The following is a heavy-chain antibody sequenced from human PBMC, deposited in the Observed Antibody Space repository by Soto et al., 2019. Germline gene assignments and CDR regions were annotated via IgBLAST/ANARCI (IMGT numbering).Heavy chain of an antibody. Sequence: SETLSLTCTVSGGSISSYYWSWIRQPPGKGLEWIGYIYYSGSTNYNPSLKNRVTISVDTSKNQFSLKLSSVTAADTAVYYFARDLDYGDYENAFDIWGQGTMVTVSS. D-gene: IGHD4-17*01. CDR1: GGSISSYY. V-gene: IGHV4-59*01. J-gene: IGHJ3*02. CDR2: IYYSGST. CDR3: ARDLDYGDYENAFDI.